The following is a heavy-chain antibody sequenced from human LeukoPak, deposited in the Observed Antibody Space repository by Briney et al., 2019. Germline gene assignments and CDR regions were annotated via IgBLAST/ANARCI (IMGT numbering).Heavy chain of an antibody. CDR2: IYPGDSET. CDR1: GYSFTSYW. V-gene: IGHV5-51*01. Sequence: GESLKISCKGSGYSFTSYWIGWVRQMPGKGLEWMGLIYPGDSETRYSPSFQGQVTISADKSISTAYLQWSSLKASDTATYYCARRSIVVVNWYFDLWGRGTLVTVSS. D-gene: IGHD3-22*01. J-gene: IGHJ2*01. CDR3: ARRSIVVVNWYFDL.